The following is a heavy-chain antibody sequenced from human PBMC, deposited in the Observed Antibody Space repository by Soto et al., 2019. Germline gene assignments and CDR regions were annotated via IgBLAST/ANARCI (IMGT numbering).Heavy chain of an antibody. CDR1: GASMNSYH. D-gene: IGHD6-13*01. Sequence: SETLSLTXTVSGASMNSYHWSWIRQPAGKGLEWIGHIHSSGSTNYNPSLKSRVTMSADTSKNQFSLRLMSLTAADTAVYYCARDQGVAAAGITWFDPWGQGSLVTVSS. CDR3: ARDQGVAAAGITWFDP. CDR2: IHSSGST. V-gene: IGHV4-4*07. J-gene: IGHJ5*02.